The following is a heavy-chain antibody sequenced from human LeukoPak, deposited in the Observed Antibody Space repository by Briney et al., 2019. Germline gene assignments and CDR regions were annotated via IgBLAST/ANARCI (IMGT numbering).Heavy chain of an antibody. V-gene: IGHV4-59*01. CDR3: ARDRGIGYGPSDLDS. D-gene: IGHD3-16*01. Sequence: SGTLFLTCTVSGGSIGSDYWSWIRQPPGKGLEWMGYIYHSGTACYNPSLKSRLSIVVDTSTNEFSLELISVTAADAAVYYCARDRGIGYGPSDLDSWGQGILVTVSS. CDR2: IYHSGTA. CDR1: GGSIGSDY. J-gene: IGHJ5*01.